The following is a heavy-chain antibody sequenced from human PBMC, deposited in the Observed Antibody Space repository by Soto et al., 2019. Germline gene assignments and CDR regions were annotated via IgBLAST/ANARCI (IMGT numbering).Heavy chain of an antibody. CDR3: ARVPSYYYDSSGAVPFQH. J-gene: IGHJ1*01. D-gene: IGHD3-22*01. CDR1: RYTFTSYD. V-gene: IGHV1-8*01. Sequence: GASVKVSCKASRYTFTSYDMNWVRQATVQGLEWMGWMNPNSGNTGYAQKFQGRVTMTRNTSISTAYMELSSLRPEDTAVYYCARVPSYYYDSSGAVPFQHWGQGTLVTVS. CDR2: MNPNSGNT.